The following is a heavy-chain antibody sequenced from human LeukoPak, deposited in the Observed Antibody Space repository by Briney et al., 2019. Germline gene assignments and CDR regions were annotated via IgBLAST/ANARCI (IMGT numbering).Heavy chain of an antibody. CDR3: ARGVYDFWSGYSSGMDV. D-gene: IGHD3-3*01. J-gene: IGHJ6*02. CDR2: IYSGGST. CDR1: GFTVSSNY. Sequence: PGGSLRLSCAASGFTVSSNYMSWVRQAPGKGLEWVSVIYSGGSTYYADSVKGRFTISRDNSKNTLYLQMNSLRAEDTAVYYCARGVYDFWSGYSSGMDVWGQGTTVTVSS. V-gene: IGHV3-53*01.